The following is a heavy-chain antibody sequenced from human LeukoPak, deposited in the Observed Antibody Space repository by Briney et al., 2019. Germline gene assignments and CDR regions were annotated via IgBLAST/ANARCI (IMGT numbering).Heavy chain of an antibody. CDR3: ARDHGSAYYRAPRH. CDR1: GYIFTNYY. Sequence: EASVTVSCKASGYIFTNYYMHWVRQAPGQGLEWMGTINPSGGSTTYAQKFQGRVTMTRDTSTSTVYMELSSLRSEDTAVYYCARDHGSAYYRAPRHWGQGTLVTVSS. J-gene: IGHJ4*02. V-gene: IGHV1-46*01. D-gene: IGHD3-10*01. CDR2: INPSGGST.